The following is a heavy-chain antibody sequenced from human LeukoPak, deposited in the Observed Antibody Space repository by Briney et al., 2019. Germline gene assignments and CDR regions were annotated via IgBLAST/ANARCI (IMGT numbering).Heavy chain of an antibody. V-gene: IGHV3-23*01. CDR3: AKVPISSGWYRPEYWFDP. CDR2: ISGSGGST. Sequence: QPGGSLRLSCAASGFTFSDYYMSWIRQAPGKGLEWVSAISGSGGSTYYADSVKGRFTISRDNSKNTLYLQMNSLRAEDTAVYYCAKVPISSGWYRPEYWFDPWGQGTLVTVSS. CDR1: GFTFSDYY. D-gene: IGHD6-19*01. J-gene: IGHJ5*02.